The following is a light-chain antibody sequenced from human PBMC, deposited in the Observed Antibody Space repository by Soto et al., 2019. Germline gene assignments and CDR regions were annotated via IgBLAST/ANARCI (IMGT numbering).Light chain of an antibody. Sequence: QSLLTQPTSVSAAPGRKVTISCSGSSSNIGNNYVSWYQQLPGTAPKLLIYDNNKRPSGIPDRFSGSKSGTSATLGITGLQTGDEADYYCGTWDSSLSRHYVFGTGTKVTVL. CDR2: DNN. V-gene: IGLV1-51*01. CDR3: GTWDSSLSRHYV. CDR1: SSNIGNNY. J-gene: IGLJ1*01.